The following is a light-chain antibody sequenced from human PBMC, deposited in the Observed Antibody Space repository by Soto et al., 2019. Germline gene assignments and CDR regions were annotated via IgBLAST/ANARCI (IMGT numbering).Light chain of an antibody. CDR2: AAS. V-gene: IGKV1-39*01. CDR1: QSISSW. Sequence: DVQMTQSPSTLSASAGDRVTITCRASQSISSWLAWYQQKPGKAPNLLIYAASSLQSGVPSRFSGSGSGTDFTLTITSLQPEDFATYYCQKSYNSPPTTFGQGTRLEIK. CDR3: QKSYNSPPTT. J-gene: IGKJ5*01.